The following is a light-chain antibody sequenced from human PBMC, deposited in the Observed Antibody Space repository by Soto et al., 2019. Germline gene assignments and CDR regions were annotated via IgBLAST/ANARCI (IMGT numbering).Light chain of an antibody. J-gene: IGKJ4*01. CDR3: QQSYSTPRT. CDR1: QSISSY. V-gene: IGKV1-39*01. CDR2: AAS. Sequence: DIQMTQSPSSLSASVGDRVTITCRASQSISSYLNWYQQKPGKAPKLLIYAASSLKSGVPSRFSGSGSGTDFTLAISSLQPEDFATYYCQQSYSTPRTFGGGNKVEIK.